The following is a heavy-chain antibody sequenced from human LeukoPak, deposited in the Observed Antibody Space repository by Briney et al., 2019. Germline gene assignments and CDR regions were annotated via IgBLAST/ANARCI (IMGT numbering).Heavy chain of an antibody. J-gene: IGHJ4*02. CDR2: IIPIFGTA. V-gene: IGHV1-69*05. CDR3: ARDSGYYGSGSYSLFDY. CDR1: GGTFISYA. D-gene: IGHD3-10*01. Sequence: SVKVSCKASGGTFISYAISWVRQAPGQGREWMGGIIPIFGTANYAQKFQGRVTIPTDESTSTAYMELSSLRSEDTAVYYCARDSGYYGSGSYSLFDYWGQGTLVTVSS.